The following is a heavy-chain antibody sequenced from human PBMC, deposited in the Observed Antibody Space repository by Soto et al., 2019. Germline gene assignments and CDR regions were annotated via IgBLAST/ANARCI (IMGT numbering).Heavy chain of an antibody. J-gene: IGHJ4*02. CDR1: GGSIISYY. D-gene: IGHD3-9*01. V-gene: IGHV4-59*01. CDR3: ARDSPSSYYDILTGPPDD. CDR2: IYYSGST. Sequence: SETLSLTCTVSGGSIISYYWSWIRQPPGKGLEWIGYIYYSGSTNYNPSLKSRVTISVDTSKNQFSLKLSSVTAADTAVYYCARDSPSSYYDILTGPPDDWGQGTLVTVSS.